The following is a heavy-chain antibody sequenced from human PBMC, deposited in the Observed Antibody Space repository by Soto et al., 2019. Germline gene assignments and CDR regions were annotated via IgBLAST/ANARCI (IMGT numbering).Heavy chain of an antibody. V-gene: IGHV4-39*07. J-gene: IGHJ5*02. CDR1: GGSISSSSYY. CDR3: ARGYVTMVRGVIVSWFDP. Sequence: SETLSLTCTVSGGSISSSSYYWGWIRQPPGKGLEWIGRIYYSGSTNYNPSLKSRVTISVDTSKNQFSLKLSSVTAADTAVYYCARGYVTMVRGVIVSWFDPWGQGTLVTVSS. D-gene: IGHD3-10*01. CDR2: IYYSGST.